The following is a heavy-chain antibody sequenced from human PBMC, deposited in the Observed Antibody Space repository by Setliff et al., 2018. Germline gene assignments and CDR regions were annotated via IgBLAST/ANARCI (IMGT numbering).Heavy chain of an antibody. V-gene: IGHV4-38-2*01. CDR1: GFSITNGYY. CDR2: IFQSGIT. Sequence: LSLTCAVSGFSITNGYYWGWSRQSPGRGLEWIANIFQSGITFYIPSLKSRVTMSLDTSTNQFSLKLRSVTAADTAVYYCARLGGLLVATMPFDYWGQGIPVTVSS. D-gene: IGHD5-12*01. CDR3: ARLGGLLVATMPFDY. J-gene: IGHJ4*02.